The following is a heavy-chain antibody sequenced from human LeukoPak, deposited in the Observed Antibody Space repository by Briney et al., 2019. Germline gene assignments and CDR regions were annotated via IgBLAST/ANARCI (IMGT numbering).Heavy chain of an antibody. CDR1: GFTVSSNY. D-gene: IGHD2-15*01. CDR3: ARCPGYCSGGSCYPRYYYYFDY. V-gene: IGHV3-66*01. CDR2: IYSGGST. Sequence: GGSLRLSCAASGFTVSSNYMSWVRQAPGKGLEWVSVIYSGGSTYYADSVKGRFTISRDNSKNTLYPQMNSLRAEDTAVYYCARCPGYCSGGSCYPRYYYYFDYWGQGTLVTVSS. J-gene: IGHJ4*02.